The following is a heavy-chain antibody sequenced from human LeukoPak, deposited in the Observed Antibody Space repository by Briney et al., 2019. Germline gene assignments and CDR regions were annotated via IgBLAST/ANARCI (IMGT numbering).Heavy chain of an antibody. V-gene: IGHV3-15*01. D-gene: IGHD3-16*01. Sequence: GGSLRLSCAASGFTFSNACMSWVRQAPGKGLEWVGRIKSKAAGGTTDYAAPVKGRLTISRDDSKNMLYLQMNSLKTEDTAVYCCATMGGWGSYRMDRGQRTLVT. CDR3: ATMGGWGSYRMD. CDR1: GFTFSNAC. CDR2: IKSKAAGGTT. J-gene: IGHJ1*01.